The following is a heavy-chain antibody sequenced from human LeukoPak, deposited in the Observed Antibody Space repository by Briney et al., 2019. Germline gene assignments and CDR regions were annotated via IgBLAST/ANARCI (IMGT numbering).Heavy chain of an antibody. CDR1: GFTFSSYS. CDR2: ISSSSSTI. J-gene: IGHJ6*02. D-gene: IGHD1-26*01. V-gene: IGHV3-48*04. CDR3: ARDQSGSYYFWDYYYGMDV. Sequence: PGGSLRLSCAASGFTFSSYSMNWVRQAPGKGLEGVSYISSSSSTIYYADSAKGRFTISRDNAKNSLYLQMNSLRAEDTAVYYCARDQSGSYYFWDYYYGMDVWGQGTTVTVSS.